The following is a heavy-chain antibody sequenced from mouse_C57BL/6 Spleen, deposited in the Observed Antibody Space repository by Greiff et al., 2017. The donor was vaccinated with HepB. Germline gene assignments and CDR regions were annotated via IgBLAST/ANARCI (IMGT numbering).Heavy chain of an antibody. CDR1: GYTFTSYW. V-gene: IGHV1-55*01. CDR2: IYPGSGST. D-gene: IGHD1-1*01. J-gene: IGHJ4*01. Sequence: QVQLQQPGAELVQPGASVKMSCKASGYTFTSYWITWVKQRPGQGPEWIGDIYPGSGSTNYNEKFKSKATLTVDTSSSTAYMQLSSLTSEDAAVYYCAREITTVWRQGTSVTVSS. CDR3: AREITTV.